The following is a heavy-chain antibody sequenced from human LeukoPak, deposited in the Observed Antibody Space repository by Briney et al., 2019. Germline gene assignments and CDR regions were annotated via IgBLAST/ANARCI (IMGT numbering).Heavy chain of an antibody. CDR3: ARVGGHCTSTSCPPPDY. CDR1: GFTFSSYN. CDR2: IDSSSRYI. V-gene: IGHV3-21*01. D-gene: IGHD2-2*01. J-gene: IGHJ4*02. Sequence: GGSLRLSCAASGFTFSSYNMDWVRQAPGKGLEWVSFIDSSSRYIYQADSVRGRFTISRDNAKSSVFLQMNSLRAEDTAVYYCARVGGHCTSTSCPPPDYWGQGTLVTLSS.